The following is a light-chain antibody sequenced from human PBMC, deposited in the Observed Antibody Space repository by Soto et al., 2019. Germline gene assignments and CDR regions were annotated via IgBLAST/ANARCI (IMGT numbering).Light chain of an antibody. Sequence: EIVMTQSPATLSVSPGERATLSCRAAQSVGSNLAWYQQKPGQAPRLLIYGASTRATGIPVRFSGRGSGTEFTLTISSLQSEDFVVYYCQQYNDWPYTFGQGTKLEIK. CDR2: GAS. CDR1: QSVGSN. CDR3: QQYNDWPYT. J-gene: IGKJ2*01. V-gene: IGKV3-15*01.